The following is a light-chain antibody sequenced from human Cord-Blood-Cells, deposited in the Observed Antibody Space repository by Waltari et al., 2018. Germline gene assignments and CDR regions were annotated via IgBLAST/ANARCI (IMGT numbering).Light chain of an antibody. J-gene: IGLJ1*01. Sequence: QSVLTQPPSVSGAPGQRVTISCTGSSSNIGAGYDVHWYQQLPGTAPKPRIYGNSNRPSGVPDRFSGSKSGTSAYLAITGLQAEDETDYYCQSYDSSLSVVFGTGTKVTVL. CDR2: GNS. V-gene: IGLV1-40*01. CDR1: SSNIGAGYD. CDR3: QSYDSSLSVV.